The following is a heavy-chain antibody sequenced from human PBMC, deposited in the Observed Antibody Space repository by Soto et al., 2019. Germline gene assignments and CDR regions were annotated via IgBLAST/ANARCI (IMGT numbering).Heavy chain of an antibody. V-gene: IGHV2-5*02. CDR3: ARGGWTTYYSPFFDY. J-gene: IGHJ4*02. Sequence: QITLKESGPTLVKPTQTLTLTCTFSGFSLSSNGVGVGWIRQPPGKALEWLALIYWDDDKRYSPSLESRLTITKDTSKNQVVLTLTKLDTVDTATYYCARGGWTTYYSPFFDYWGQGTLVTVSS. CDR2: IYWDDDK. D-gene: IGHD3-10*01. CDR1: GFSLSSNGVG.